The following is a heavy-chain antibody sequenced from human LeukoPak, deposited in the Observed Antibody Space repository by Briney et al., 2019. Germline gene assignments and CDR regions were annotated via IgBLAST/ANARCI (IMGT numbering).Heavy chain of an antibody. CDR1: RFTFSSYS. CDR2: ISSSGSYI. CDR3: ARGLEGRRSDAFDI. D-gene: IGHD1-1*01. J-gene: IGHJ3*02. Sequence: NPGGSLRLSCAASRFTFSSYSMNWVRQAPGKGLEWVSSISSSGSYIYYADSVKGRFTISRDNSKNTLYLQMNSLRAEDTAVYYCARGLEGRRSDAFDIWGQGTMVTVSS. V-gene: IGHV3-21*04.